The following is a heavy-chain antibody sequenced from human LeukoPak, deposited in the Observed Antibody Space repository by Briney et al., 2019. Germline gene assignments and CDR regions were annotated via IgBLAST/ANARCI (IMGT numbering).Heavy chain of an antibody. V-gene: IGHV3-15*01. Sequence: GGSLRLSCAASGFTFSNARMSWVRQAPGKGLEWVGRIKSKTDGGTTDYAAPVKGRFTISRDDSKNTLYLQMNSLRAEDTAVYYCAKGGDILTGYYTYLFDYWGQGTLVTVSS. J-gene: IGHJ4*02. CDR1: GFTFSNAR. CDR3: AKGGDILTGYYTYLFDY. CDR2: IKSKTDGGTT. D-gene: IGHD3-9*01.